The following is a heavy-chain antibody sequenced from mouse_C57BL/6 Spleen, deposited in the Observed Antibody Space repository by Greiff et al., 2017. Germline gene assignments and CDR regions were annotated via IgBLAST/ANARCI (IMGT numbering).Heavy chain of an antibody. CDR2: IDPENGDT. Sequence: VQLQQSGAELVRPGASVKLSCTASGFNIKDDYMHWVKQRPEQGLEWIGWIDPENGDTEYASKFQGKATITADTSSNTAYLQLSSLTSEDTAVYYCTLGDSSGYGFAYWGQGTLVTVSA. D-gene: IGHD3-2*02. CDR3: TLGDSSGYGFAY. CDR1: GFNIKDDY. J-gene: IGHJ3*01. V-gene: IGHV14-4*01.